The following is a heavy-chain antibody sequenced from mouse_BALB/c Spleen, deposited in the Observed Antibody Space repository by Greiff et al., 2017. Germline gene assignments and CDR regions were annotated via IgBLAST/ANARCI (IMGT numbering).Heavy chain of an antibody. Sequence: EVQLQQSGTVLARPGASVKMSCKASGYTFTSYWMHWVKQRPGQGLEWIGAIYPGNSDTSYNQKFNGKAKLTAVTSTSTAYMELSSLTNEDSAVYYCTREYGRDAMDYWGQGTSVTVSS. CDR1: GYTFTSYW. CDR3: TREYGRDAMDY. D-gene: IGHD2-10*02. J-gene: IGHJ4*01. CDR2: IYPGNSDT. V-gene: IGHV1-5*01.